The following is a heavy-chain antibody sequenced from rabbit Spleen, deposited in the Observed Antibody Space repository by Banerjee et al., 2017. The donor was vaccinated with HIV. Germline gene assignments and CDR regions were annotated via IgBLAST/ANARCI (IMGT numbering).Heavy chain of an antibody. CDR1: GVSFNDKD. V-gene: IGHV1S47*01. CDR3: ARDLVGVIGWNFYL. D-gene: IGHD5-1*01. J-gene: IGHJ4*01. CDR2: IVTVSANT. Sequence: QEQLEESGGGLVKPEGSLTLTCKASGVSFNDKDVMCWVRQAPGKGLEWIACIVTVSANTYYASWAKGRFTITRSTSLNTVTLQMTSLTAADTATYFCARDLVGVIGWNFYLWGPGTLVTVS.